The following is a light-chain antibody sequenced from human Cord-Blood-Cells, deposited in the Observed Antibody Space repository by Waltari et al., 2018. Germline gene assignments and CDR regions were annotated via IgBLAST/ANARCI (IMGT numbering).Light chain of an antibody. CDR3: SSYTSSSTVV. CDR1: SSDVGGSNY. Sequence: QSALTQPASVSGSPGQSITIPCTGTSSDVGGSNYVSWYQQHPGKAPKLMIYAVTNRPSGVSNRFSGSKSGNTASLTISGLQAEDEADYYCSSYTSSSTVVFGGGTKLTVL. V-gene: IGLV2-14*01. CDR2: AVT. J-gene: IGLJ2*01.